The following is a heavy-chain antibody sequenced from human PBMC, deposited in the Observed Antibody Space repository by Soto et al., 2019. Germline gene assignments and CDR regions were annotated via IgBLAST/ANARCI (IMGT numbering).Heavy chain of an antibody. D-gene: IGHD1-7*01. CDR3: ARNYGHAFDN. Sequence: QVQLQESGPGLVKPSETLSLTCTVSGGSISSYYWSWIRQPPGKGLEWIGYIYYSGSTNYNPSLKSRVTISVDTSKNQFSLKMSSVTAADTAVYYCARNYGHAFDNWGQGTMVTVSS. CDR2: IYYSGST. J-gene: IGHJ3*02. CDR1: GGSISSYY. V-gene: IGHV4-59*01.